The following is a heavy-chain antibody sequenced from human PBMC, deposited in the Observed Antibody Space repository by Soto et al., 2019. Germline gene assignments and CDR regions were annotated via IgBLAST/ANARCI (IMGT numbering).Heavy chain of an antibody. CDR2: IYYSGST. J-gene: IGHJ5*02. Sequence: SETLSLTCTVSGGSISSSSYYWGWIRQPPGKGLEWIGSIYYSGSTYYNPSLKSRVTISLDTSKNQLSLNLSSVTAADTAVYFCAREGSGYSNWFDPWAQGTLVTSPQ. CDR1: GGSISSSSYY. CDR3: AREGSGYSNWFDP. V-gene: IGHV4-39*07. D-gene: IGHD3-22*01.